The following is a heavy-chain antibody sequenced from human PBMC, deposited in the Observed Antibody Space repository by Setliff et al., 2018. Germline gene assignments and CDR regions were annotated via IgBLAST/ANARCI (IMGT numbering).Heavy chain of an antibody. CDR3: ARDAHYYDSSGYPFDY. CDR2: IYYSGST. Sequence: SETLSLTCTVSGGSISSGDYYWSWIRQPPGKGLEWIGYIYYSGSTYYNPSLKSRVTISVDTSKNQFSLKLSSVTAADTAVYYCARDAHYYDSSGYPFDYWGQGTLVTVSS. D-gene: IGHD3-22*01. J-gene: IGHJ4*02. V-gene: IGHV4-30-4*08. CDR1: GGSISSGDYY.